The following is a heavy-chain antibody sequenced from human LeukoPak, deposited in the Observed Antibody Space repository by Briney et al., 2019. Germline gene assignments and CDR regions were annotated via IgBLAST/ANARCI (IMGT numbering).Heavy chain of an antibody. CDR3: VRDIVVVGQDGPDRYYYYYYGMDV. D-gene: IGHD2-15*01. CDR2: IYYSGST. J-gene: IGHJ6*02. CDR1: GASIRSGDYY. V-gene: IGHV4-61*08. Sequence: PSETLSLTCTVSGASIRSGDYYWSWIRQPPGTGLEWIGYIYYSGSTNYNPSLKSRVTISVDTSKNQFSLKLSSVTAADTAVYYCVRDIVVVGQDGPDRYYYYYYGMDVWGQGTTVTVSS.